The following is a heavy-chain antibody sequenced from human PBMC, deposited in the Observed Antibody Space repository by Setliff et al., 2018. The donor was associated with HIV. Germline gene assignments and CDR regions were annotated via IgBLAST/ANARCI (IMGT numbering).Heavy chain of an antibody. CDR3: AKGGAYSSGSMRTLDI. V-gene: IGHV3-23*01. CDR2: ISGSGGNT. CDR1: GFTFSIHA. D-gene: IGHD6-19*01. Sequence: GGSLRLSCAAPGFTFSIHAMSWVRQAPGKGLEWVSAISGSGGNTYYADSVKGRFTISRDNSKNTLYLQMNSLRAEDTAVYYCAKGGAYSSGSMRTLDIWGQGTMVTVSS. J-gene: IGHJ3*02.